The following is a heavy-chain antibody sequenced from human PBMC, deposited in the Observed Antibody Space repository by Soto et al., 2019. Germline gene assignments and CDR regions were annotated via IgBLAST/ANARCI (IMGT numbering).Heavy chain of an antibody. J-gene: IGHJ4*02. V-gene: IGHV1-18*04. CDR3: ARDFYQSSGYCDY. Sequence: ASVKVSCKASGYTFTSYYVHWVRQAPGQGLEWMGWISAYSGNTVYTQRFKGRLTMATDTSTGTAYMELRSLRSDDTAVYYCARDFYQSSGYCDYWGQGTLVTVSS. CDR1: GYTFTSYY. D-gene: IGHD3-22*01. CDR2: ISAYSGNT.